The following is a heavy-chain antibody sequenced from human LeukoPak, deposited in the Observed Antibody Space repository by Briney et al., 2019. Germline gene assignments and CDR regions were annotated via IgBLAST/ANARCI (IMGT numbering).Heavy chain of an antibody. V-gene: IGHV1-18*01. CDR1: GGTFSSYA. CDR3: ARDQVGATDFDY. J-gene: IGHJ4*02. Sequence: ASVKVSCKASGGTFSSYAISWVRQAPGQGLEWMGWISAYNGNTNYAQKLQGRVTMTTDTSTSTAYMELRSLRSDDTAVYYCARDQVGATDFDYWGQGTLVTVSS. CDR2: ISAYNGNT. D-gene: IGHD1-26*01.